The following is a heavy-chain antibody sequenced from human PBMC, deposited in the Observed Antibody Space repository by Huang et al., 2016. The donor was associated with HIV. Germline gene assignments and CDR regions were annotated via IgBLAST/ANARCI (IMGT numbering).Heavy chain of an antibody. Sequence: EMQLVQSGGGLVKLGGSLRLSCAASGFSFSSYTLTWVRPSPDQGLAWVSTMISIVSSIYYADCDEGRGRLTVSEDNTKNSLYLQIKGLRSEDTAVYYCATGGWNSGSDAFYFDYWGQGTLVTVSS. D-gene: IGHD3-10*01. CDR1: GFSFSSYT. J-gene: IGHJ4*02. V-gene: IGHV3-21*02. CDR2: MISIVSSI. CDR3: ATGGWNSGSDAFYFDY.